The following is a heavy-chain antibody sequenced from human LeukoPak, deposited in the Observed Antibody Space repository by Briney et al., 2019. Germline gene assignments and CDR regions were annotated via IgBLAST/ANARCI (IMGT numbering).Heavy chain of an antibody. CDR3: ARLRFGQQLVLPYFDY. Sequence: SETLSLTCTVSGGSISSYYWSWIRQPPGKGLEWFGYIYYSGSTNYNPSLKSRVTISVDTSKNQFSLKLSSVTAADTAMYYCARLRFGQQLVLPYFDYWGQGTLVTVSS. CDR2: IYYSGST. V-gene: IGHV4-59*08. D-gene: IGHD6-13*01. CDR1: GGSISSYY. J-gene: IGHJ4*02.